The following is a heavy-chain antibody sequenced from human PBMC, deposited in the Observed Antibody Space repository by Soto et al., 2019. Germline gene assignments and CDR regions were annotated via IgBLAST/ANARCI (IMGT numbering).Heavy chain of an antibody. CDR2: ISYDGSNK. D-gene: IGHD2-15*01. V-gene: IGHV3-30-3*01. CDR1: GFTFSSYA. J-gene: IGHJ5*02. CDR3: ARDSGCSGGSCYQKYNWFDP. Sequence: SLRLSCAASGFTFSSYAMHWVRQAPGKGLEWVAVISYDGSNKYYADSVKGRFTISRDNSKNTLYLQMNSLRAEDTAVYYCARDSGCSGGSCYQKYNWFDPWGQGTLVTVSS.